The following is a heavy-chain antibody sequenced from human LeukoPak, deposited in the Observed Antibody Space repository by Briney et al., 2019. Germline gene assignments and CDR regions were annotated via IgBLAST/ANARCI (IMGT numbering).Heavy chain of an antibody. CDR3: ARSTYGSGSYYNYLDY. CDR1: GGSFSGYY. CDR2: INHSGST. D-gene: IGHD3-10*01. J-gene: IGHJ4*02. V-gene: IGHV4-34*01. Sequence: SETLSLTCAVYGGSFSGYYWSWIRQPPGKGLEWIGEINHSGSTNYNPSLKSRVTISVDKSKNQFSLKLSSVTAADTAVYYCARSTYGSGSYYNYLDYRGQGTLVTVSS.